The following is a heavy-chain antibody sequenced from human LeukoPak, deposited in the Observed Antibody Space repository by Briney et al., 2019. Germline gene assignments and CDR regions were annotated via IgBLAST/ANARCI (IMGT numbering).Heavy chain of an antibody. CDR2: IYYSGST. J-gene: IGHJ6*03. CDR3: ARGQSHDFFGVVIKGPYYYYYMDV. CDR1: GGSISSYY. Sequence: PSETLSLTCTVSGGSISSYYWSWIRQPPGKGLEWIGYIYYSGSTNYNPSLKSRVTISVDTSKNQFSLKLSSVTAADTAVYYCARGQSHDFFGVVIKGPYYYYYMDVWGKGTTVTVSS. D-gene: IGHD3-3*01. V-gene: IGHV4-59*01.